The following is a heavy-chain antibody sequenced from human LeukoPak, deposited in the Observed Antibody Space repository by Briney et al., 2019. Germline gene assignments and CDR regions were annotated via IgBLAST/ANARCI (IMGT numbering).Heavy chain of an antibody. CDR1: GGSISSYY. CDR3: ARDADVSGWDSGWFDP. V-gene: IGHV4-4*07. J-gene: IGHJ5*02. Sequence: SETLFLTCTVSGGSISSYYWSWIRQPAGKGLEWIWRIYTSGSTNYNPSLKSRVTMSVDTSKNQFSLKLSSVTAADTAVYYCARDADVSGWDSGWFDPWGQGTLVTVSS. CDR2: IYTSGST. D-gene: IGHD6-19*01.